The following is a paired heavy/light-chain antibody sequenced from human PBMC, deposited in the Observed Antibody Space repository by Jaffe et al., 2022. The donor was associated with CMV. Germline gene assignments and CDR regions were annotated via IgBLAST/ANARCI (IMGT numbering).Heavy chain of an antibody. J-gene: IGHJ5*02. CDR2: INPNSGGT. V-gene: IGHV1-2*02. Sequence: QVQLVQSGAEVKKPGASVKVSCKASGYTFTGYYMHWVRQAPGQGLEWMGWINPNSGGTNYAQKFQGRVTMTRDTSISTAYMELSRLRSDDTAVYYCAREGITMIDRDLTGDQDWFDPWGQGTLVTVSS. D-gene: IGHD3-22*01. CDR3: AREGITMIDRDLTGDQDWFDP. CDR1: GYTFTGYY.
Light chain of an antibody. Sequence: SSELTQDPAVSVALGQTVRITCQGDSLRSYYASWYQQKPGQAPVLVIYGKNNRPSGIPDRFSGSSSGNTASLTITGAQAEDEADYYCNSRDSSGNHPFGGGTKLTVL. CDR3: NSRDSSGNHP. J-gene: IGLJ3*02. V-gene: IGLV3-19*01. CDR1: SLRSYY. CDR2: GKN.